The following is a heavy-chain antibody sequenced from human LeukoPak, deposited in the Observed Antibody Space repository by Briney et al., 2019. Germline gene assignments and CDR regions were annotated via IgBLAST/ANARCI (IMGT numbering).Heavy chain of an antibody. Sequence: GASVKVSCKASGYTFTSYGISWVRQAPGQGLEWMGWISAYNGNTNYAQKLQGRVTMTTDTSTSTAYMELRSLRSDDTAVYYCARDAPDGYCRGGSCYSGPYDYWGQGTLVTVSS. V-gene: IGHV1-18*01. CDR1: GYTFTSYG. D-gene: IGHD2-15*01. J-gene: IGHJ4*02. CDR3: ARDAPDGYCRGGSCYSGPYDY. CDR2: ISAYNGNT.